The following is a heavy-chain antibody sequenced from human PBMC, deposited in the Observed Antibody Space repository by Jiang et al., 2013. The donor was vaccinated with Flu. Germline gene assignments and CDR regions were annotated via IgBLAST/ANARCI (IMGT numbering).Heavy chain of an antibody. Sequence: YYMHWVRQAPGQGLEWMGIINPSGGSTSYAQKFQGRVTMTRDTSTSTVYMELSSLRSEDTAVYYCARDRGIAAAGADYWGQGTLVTVSS. CDR1: YY. CDR3: ARDRGIAAAGADY. D-gene: IGHD6-13*01. J-gene: IGHJ4*02. V-gene: IGHV1-46*01. CDR2: INPSGGST.